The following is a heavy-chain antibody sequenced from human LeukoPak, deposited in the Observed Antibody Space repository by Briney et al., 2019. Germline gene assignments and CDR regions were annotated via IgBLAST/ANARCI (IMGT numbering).Heavy chain of an antibody. CDR1: GFTFSAYA. CDR2: IGSDNKP. CDR3: ARDLHYYVDLDV. Sequence: PGGSLRLSCEAAGFTFSAYAMTWVRQAPGQGLEWVSSIGSDNKPHYSESVKGRFAISRDNSKSMLFLQLNSLRAEDTALYYCARDLHYYVDLDVWGQGTTVTVSS. D-gene: IGHD3-10*02. V-gene: IGHV3-23*01. J-gene: IGHJ6*02.